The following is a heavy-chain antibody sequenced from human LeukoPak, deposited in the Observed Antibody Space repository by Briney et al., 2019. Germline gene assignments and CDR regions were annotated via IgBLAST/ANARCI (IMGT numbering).Heavy chain of an antibody. CDR2: VNSDGSSA. CDR1: GFTFDDYA. D-gene: IGHD6-13*01. J-gene: IGHJ4*02. CDR3: ATDILGSSWSR. V-gene: IGHV3-74*01. Sequence: GGSLRLSCAASGFTFDDYAMHWVRQAPGKGLVWVSRVNSDGSSASYADSVKGRFTISRDNAKNTLSLQMNSLRAEDTAVYYCATDILGSSWSRWGQGTLVTVSS.